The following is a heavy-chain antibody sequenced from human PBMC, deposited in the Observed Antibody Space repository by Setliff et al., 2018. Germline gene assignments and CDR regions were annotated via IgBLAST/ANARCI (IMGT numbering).Heavy chain of an antibody. V-gene: IGHV3-23*01. J-gene: IGHJ4*02. Sequence: PGGSLRLSCAASGFTFSSFAMSWVRQAPGKRLEWVSIINVGGTNTYYRDSVKGRFTISRDNSKSTLYLQMNSLRAEDTAVYYCAKPVLSPFDYWGQGTLVTVSS. CDR3: AKPVLSPFDY. CDR1: GFTFSSFA. CDR2: INVGGTNT.